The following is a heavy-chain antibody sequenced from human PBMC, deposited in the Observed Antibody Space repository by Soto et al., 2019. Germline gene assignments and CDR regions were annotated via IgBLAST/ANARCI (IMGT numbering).Heavy chain of an antibody. CDR3: ARRRSVAIVPAAITAYYFDY. V-gene: IGHV4-39*01. CDR2: IYYSGST. Sequence: SETLSLTCTVSGGSISSSSYYWGWIRQPPGKGLEWIGSIYYSGSTYYNPSLKSRVTISVATSKNQFSLRLSSVTAADTAVYYCARRRSVAIVPAAITAYYFDYWGQGTLVTVSS. CDR1: GGSISSSSYY. D-gene: IGHD2-2*01. J-gene: IGHJ4*02.